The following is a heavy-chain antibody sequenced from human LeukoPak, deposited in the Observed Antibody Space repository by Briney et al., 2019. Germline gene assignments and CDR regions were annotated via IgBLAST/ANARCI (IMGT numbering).Heavy chain of an antibody. CDR3: ARWPRNSLSDFDY. J-gene: IGHJ4*02. V-gene: IGHV1-18*01. D-gene: IGHD1-7*01. Sequence: GASVKVSCKASGYTFTSFGINWVRQAPGQGLEWMGWISAYNGNTNYAQNLQGRVTMTTDTSTSTAYMELRSLRSDDTAAYYCARWPRNSLSDFDYWGQGTLVTVSS. CDR1: GYTFTSFG. CDR2: ISAYNGNT.